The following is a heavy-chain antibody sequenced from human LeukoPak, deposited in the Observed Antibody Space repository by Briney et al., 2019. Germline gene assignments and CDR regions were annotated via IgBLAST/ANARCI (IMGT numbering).Heavy chain of an antibody. D-gene: IGHD2-2*01. CDR1: GFTFSSYA. V-gene: IGHV3-30-3*01. J-gene: IGHJ4*02. CDR2: ISYDGSKK. CDR3: ARVSAPYCSSTSCSSVLDY. Sequence: GGSLRLSCAASGFTFSSYAMHWVRQAPGKGLEWVAVISYDGSKKYYADSVKGRFTISRDNSKNTLYLQMNSLRAEDTAVYYCARVSAPYCSSTSCSSVLDYWGQGTLVTVSS.